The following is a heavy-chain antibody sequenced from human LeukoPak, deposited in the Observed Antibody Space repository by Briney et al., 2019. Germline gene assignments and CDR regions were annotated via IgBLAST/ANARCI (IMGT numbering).Heavy chain of an antibody. CDR2: ISWNSGSI. V-gene: IGHV3-9*01. J-gene: IGHJ6*02. Sequence: GRSLRLSCAASGFTFDDYAMRSVRQAPGKGLEWVSGISWNSGSIGYADSVKGRFTISRDNAKNSLNLQMNSLRDEDTALYYCAKAPSRLAYIMHVWGQGTTVTVSS. CDR1: GFTFDDYA. CDR3: AKAPSRLAYIMHV. D-gene: IGHD2-21*01.